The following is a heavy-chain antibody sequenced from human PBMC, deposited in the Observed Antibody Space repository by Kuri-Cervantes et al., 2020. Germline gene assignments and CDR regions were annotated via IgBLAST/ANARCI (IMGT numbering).Heavy chain of an antibody. CDR3: ARDSSVGAHLLSYYFDY. J-gene: IGHJ4*02. CDR2: IYSGGST. V-gene: IGHV3-53*05. Sequence: GGSLRLSCAASGFTVSSNYMSWVRQAPGKGLEWVSVIYSGGSTYYADSVKGRFTVSRDNSKNTLYLQMNSLRAEDTAVYYCARDSSVGAHLLSYYFDYWGQGTLVTVSS. D-gene: IGHD1-26*01. CDR1: GFTVSSNY.